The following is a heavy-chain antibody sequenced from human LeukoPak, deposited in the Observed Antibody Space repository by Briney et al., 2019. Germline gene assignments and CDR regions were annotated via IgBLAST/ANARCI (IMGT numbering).Heavy chain of an antibody. CDR2: ISGSGGST. J-gene: IGHJ4*02. CDR1: GFTFSSYA. V-gene: IGHV3-23*01. Sequence: GGSLRLSCAASGFTFSSYAMSWVRQAPGKGLEWVSAISGSGGSTYYADSVKGRFTISRDNSKNTLYLQMNSLRAEDAAVYYCAKDFVDYYDSSGYYYLFDYWGQGTLVTVSS. CDR3: AKDFVDYYDSSGYYYLFDY. D-gene: IGHD3-22*01.